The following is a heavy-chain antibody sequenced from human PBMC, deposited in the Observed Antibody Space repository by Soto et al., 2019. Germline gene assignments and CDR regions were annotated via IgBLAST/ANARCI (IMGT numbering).Heavy chain of an antibody. Sequence: GGSLRLSCAASGFTFSDYYMSWIRQAPGKGLEWVSYISSSGSTIYYADSVKGRFTISRDNAKNSLYLQMNSLRAEDTAVYYCAREWAYYDILTGYYDYWVQGTLVTVSS. V-gene: IGHV3-11*01. D-gene: IGHD3-9*01. CDR2: ISSSGSTI. J-gene: IGHJ4*02. CDR1: GFTFSDYY. CDR3: AREWAYYDILTGYYDY.